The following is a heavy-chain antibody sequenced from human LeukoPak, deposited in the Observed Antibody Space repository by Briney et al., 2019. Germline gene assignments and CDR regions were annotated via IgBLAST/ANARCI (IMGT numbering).Heavy chain of an antibody. J-gene: IGHJ3*02. CDR1: GGTFSSYA. V-gene: IGHV1-69*01. Sequence: ASVKVSCKTPGGTFSSYALSWVRQAPGEGLDWMGGIIPLFVRANYAEKFQGRLTITADESTNTAYMELSSLTSEDTAVYYCSRVSGTYSGVAFDIWGQGTMVTVST. CDR2: IIPLFVRA. D-gene: IGHD1-26*01. CDR3: SRVSGTYSGVAFDI.